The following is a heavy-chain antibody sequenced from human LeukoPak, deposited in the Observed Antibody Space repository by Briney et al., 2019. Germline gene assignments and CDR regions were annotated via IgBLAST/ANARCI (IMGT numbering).Heavy chain of an antibody. V-gene: IGHV4-34*01. CDR1: GGSFSGYY. CDR3: ARGVPYSGSYYSWFDP. D-gene: IGHD1-26*01. Sequence: SETLSLTCAVYGGSFSGYYWSWIRQPPGKGLEWIGEINHSGSTNYNPSLKSRVTISVDTSKNQSSLKLSSVTAADTAVYYCARGVPYSGSYYSWFDPWGQGTLVTVSS. J-gene: IGHJ5*02. CDR2: INHSGST.